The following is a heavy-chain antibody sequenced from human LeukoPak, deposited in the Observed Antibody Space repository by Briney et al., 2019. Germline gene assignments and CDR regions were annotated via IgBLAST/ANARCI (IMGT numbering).Heavy chain of an antibody. CDR3: ARVTPYCSSTSCPDY. CDR1: GYIFTSYS. J-gene: IGHJ4*02. D-gene: IGHD2-2*01. CDR2: ISAYNGDT. Sequence: GASVKVSCKASGYIFTSYSISWVRQAPGQGLEWMGWISAYNGDTNYVQKLQGRVTMTTDTSTSTAYMELRSLRSDDTAVYYCARVTPYCSSTSCPDYWGQGTLVTVSS. V-gene: IGHV1-18*01.